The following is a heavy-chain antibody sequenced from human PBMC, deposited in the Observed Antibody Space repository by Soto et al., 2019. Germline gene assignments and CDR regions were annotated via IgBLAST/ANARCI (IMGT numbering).Heavy chain of an antibody. CDR3: ARGYCTSGTCPPLDY. V-gene: IGHV3-7*03. J-gene: IGHJ4*02. CDR2: INKDGTQM. D-gene: IGHD2-8*01. CDR1: GFIFSYYL. Sequence: GGSLRLSCTTSGFIFSYYLMTWVRQAPGKGLEWVANINKDGTQMFYLDSVKGRFTVSRDNAKNSLYLQMNYPRAEDAAVYYCARGYCTSGTCPPLDYWGQGTLVTVSS.